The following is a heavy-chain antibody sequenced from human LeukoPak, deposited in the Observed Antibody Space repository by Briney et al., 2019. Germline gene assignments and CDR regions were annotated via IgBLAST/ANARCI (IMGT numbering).Heavy chain of an antibody. CDR2: IYYSGST. Sequence: PSGTLSLTCTVSGGSISSYYWSWIRQPPGRGLEWIGYIYYSGSTTYNPSLKSRVSISVDTSKNQFSLRLSSVTAADTAVYYCARDKAGYNDYWGQGTLVTVSS. J-gene: IGHJ4*02. D-gene: IGHD5-24*01. V-gene: IGHV4-59*01. CDR1: GGSISSYY. CDR3: ARDKAGYNDY.